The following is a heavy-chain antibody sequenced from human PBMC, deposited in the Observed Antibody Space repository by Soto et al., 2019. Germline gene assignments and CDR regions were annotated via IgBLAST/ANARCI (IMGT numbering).Heavy chain of an antibody. CDR3: AKACQWLADLDY. CDR2: FSASGGST. V-gene: IGHV3-23*01. J-gene: IGHJ4*02. CDR1: GFTFSNYA. Sequence: EVQLLESGGGLVQPGGSLSLSCVASGFTFSNYAMSWVRQAPGKGLEWVASFSASGGSTYYADSVKGRFTISRDTSRNTLYLQMNSLSVEDTALYYCAKACQWLADLDYWGQGTLVTVSS. D-gene: IGHD6-19*01.